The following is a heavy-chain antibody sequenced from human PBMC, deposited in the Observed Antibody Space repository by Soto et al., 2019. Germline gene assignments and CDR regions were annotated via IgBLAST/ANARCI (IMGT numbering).Heavy chain of an antibody. D-gene: IGHD5-12*01. CDR1: GFAVSSYW. Sequence: VGSLRLSCAASGFAVSSYWMHWVRQAPGKGLVWVSRISPAGSSTYYADSVRGRLTISKDTAKNTLYLQINSLGAEDTAVYYCARGNTGYGKFDSWGQRTLVTVSS. CDR3: ARGNTGYGKFDS. V-gene: IGHV3-74*01. CDR2: ISPAGSST. J-gene: IGHJ4*02.